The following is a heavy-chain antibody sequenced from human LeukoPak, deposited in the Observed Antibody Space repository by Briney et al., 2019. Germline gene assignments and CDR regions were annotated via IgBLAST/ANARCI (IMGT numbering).Heavy chain of an antibody. D-gene: IGHD6-13*01. CDR2: ISSSSTYT. CDR1: GFTFSDYY. CDR3: ARGPGIAAAGPI. Sequence: GGSLRLSCAASGFTFSDYYLTWIRQAPGKGLEWVSHISSSSTYTDYADSVKGRFTISRDNAKKSLYLQVNSLRDDDTAVYYCARGPGIAAAGPIWGQGTMVTVSS. J-gene: IGHJ3*02. V-gene: IGHV3-11*05.